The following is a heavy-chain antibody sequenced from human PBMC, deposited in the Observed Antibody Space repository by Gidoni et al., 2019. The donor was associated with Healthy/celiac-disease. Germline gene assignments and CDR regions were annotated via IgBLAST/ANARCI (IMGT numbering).Heavy chain of an antibody. Sequence: QVTLKESGPVLVNPTETLTLTCTVSGFSLSNARTGVSWIRQPPGKALEWLAHIFSNDEKSYSTSLKSRLTISKDTSKSQVVLTTTNMDPVDTATYYCARIGYSSGWYEVHYFDYWGQGTLVTVSS. CDR2: IFSNDEK. D-gene: IGHD6-19*01. J-gene: IGHJ4*02. CDR1: GFSLSNARTG. V-gene: IGHV2-26*01. CDR3: ARIGYSSGWYEVHYFDY.